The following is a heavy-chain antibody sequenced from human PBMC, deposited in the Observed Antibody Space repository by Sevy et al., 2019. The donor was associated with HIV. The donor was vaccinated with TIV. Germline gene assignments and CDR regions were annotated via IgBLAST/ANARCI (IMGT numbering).Heavy chain of an antibody. V-gene: IGHV1-8*03. CDR1: GYTFTSYD. CDR3: ARGREADFWSGYSFDAFDI. J-gene: IGHJ3*02. D-gene: IGHD3-3*01. CDR2: MNPNSGNT. Sequence: ASVKVSCKASGYTFTSYDINWVRQATGQGLEWMGWMNPNSGNTGYEQKFQGRVTITRNTSISTAYMELSSLRSEDTAVYYCARGREADFWSGYSFDAFDIWGQGTMVTVSS.